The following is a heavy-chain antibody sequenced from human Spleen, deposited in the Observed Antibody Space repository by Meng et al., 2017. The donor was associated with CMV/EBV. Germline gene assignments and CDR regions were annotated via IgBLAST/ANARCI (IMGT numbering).Heavy chain of an antibody. CDR1: AYTFTGYY. Sequence: ASVKVSCKASAYTFTGYYMHWVRQAPGQGLEWMGWINPNTGGTNYAQKFQGRVTMTRDTSISTAYMYLSRLRSDDTAMYYCARVAYYYVSGGPNYFDYWGQGTLVTVSS. D-gene: IGHD3-22*01. CDR3: ARVAYYYVSGGPNYFDY. CDR2: INPNTGGT. V-gene: IGHV1-2*02. J-gene: IGHJ4*02.